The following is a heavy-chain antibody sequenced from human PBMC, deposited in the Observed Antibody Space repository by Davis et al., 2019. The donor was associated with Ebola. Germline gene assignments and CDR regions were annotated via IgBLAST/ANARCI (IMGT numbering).Heavy chain of an antibody. Sequence: GESLKISCAASGFTFSSYGMHWVRQAPGKGLEWVAFIRYDGSNKYYADSVKGRFTISRDNSKNTLYLQMNSLRAEDTAVYYCAKAPLSYDMSLLPFDPWGQGTLVTVSS. J-gene: IGHJ5*02. CDR2: IRYDGSNK. D-gene: IGHD3-9*01. CDR1: GFTFSSYG. V-gene: IGHV3-30*02. CDR3: AKAPLSYDMSLLPFDP.